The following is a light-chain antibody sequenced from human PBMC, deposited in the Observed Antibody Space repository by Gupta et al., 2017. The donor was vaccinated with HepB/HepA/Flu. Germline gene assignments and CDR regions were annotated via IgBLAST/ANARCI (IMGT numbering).Light chain of an antibody. J-gene: IGKJ1*01. CDR2: KAS. CDR3: QQYNSYST. CDR1: QSISSW. V-gene: IGKV1-5*03. Sequence: DIQLTPSPSPPSPPVGDRVTITCRASQSISSWLAWYQQKPGKAPKLLIYKASSLESGVPSRFSGSGSGTEFTLTISSLQPDDFATYYCQQYNSYSTFGQGTKVEIK.